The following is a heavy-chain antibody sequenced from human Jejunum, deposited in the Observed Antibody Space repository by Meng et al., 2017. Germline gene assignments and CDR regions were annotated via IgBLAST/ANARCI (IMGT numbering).Heavy chain of an antibody. V-gene: IGHV4-4*02. J-gene: IGHJ4*02. CDR3: ARDPRTNWASRFFDN. Sequence: VHLTNTAQGRVSPSGTWSLTSAGSVGSVRTTDWWSWVRQPPGKGLEWIGEISRSGRANYNPSLKGRVTISLDRSMNLFSLKLDSVTAADAAVYYCARDPRTNWASRFFDNWGQGTLVTVSS. CDR2: ISRSGRA. D-gene: IGHD1/OR15-1a*01. CDR1: VGSVRTTDW.